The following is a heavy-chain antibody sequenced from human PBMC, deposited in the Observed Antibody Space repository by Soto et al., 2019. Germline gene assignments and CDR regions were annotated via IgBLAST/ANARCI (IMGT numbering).Heavy chain of an antibody. CDR2: IKSKTDGETT. CDR3: TTDEWE. CDR1: GFSFSNGW. D-gene: IGHD1-26*01. Sequence: ELQLVESGGGLVKPGGSLRLSCAASGFSFSNGWMSWVRQAPGKGLEWVGRIKSKTDGETTDYAAPVKGRFTISRDDSKNTLDLQMNGMKIEDTAVYYCTTDEWEGGQGTVVTVSS. V-gene: IGHV3-15*05. J-gene: IGHJ4*02.